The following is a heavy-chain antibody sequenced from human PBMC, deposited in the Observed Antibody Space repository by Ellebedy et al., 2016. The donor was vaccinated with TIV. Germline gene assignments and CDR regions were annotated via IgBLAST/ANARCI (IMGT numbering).Heavy chain of an antibody. CDR2: IYTDDST. J-gene: IGHJ4*02. CDR3: AGHPLEWLVGPMYFDY. V-gene: IGHV3-66*04. Sequence: GESLKISCAASGFTFSSYSMNWVRQAPGKGPEWVSGIYTDDSTDYADSVKGRFTISRDNSKNTLYLQMNSLRTEDTAVYYCAGHPLEWLVGPMYFDYWGQGTLVTVSS. D-gene: IGHD6-19*01. CDR1: GFTFSSYS.